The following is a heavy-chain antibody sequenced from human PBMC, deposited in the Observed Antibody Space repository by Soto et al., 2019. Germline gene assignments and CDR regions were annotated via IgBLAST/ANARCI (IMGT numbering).Heavy chain of an antibody. CDR3: ATRHEREHAYDV. J-gene: IGHJ3*01. CDR2: LYDVDGT. CDR1: GLTISGKKY. Sequence: DVQLVESGGGLIQPGESLRLSCAAFGLTISGKKYVAWLRQAPGKGLEWVSALYDVDGTFYADSVKGRFTTSSDSSKTTVYHQMTGLRPDDTAIYYRATRHEREHAYDVWGQGTTVTVSS. D-gene: IGHD1-1*01. V-gene: IGHV3-53*01.